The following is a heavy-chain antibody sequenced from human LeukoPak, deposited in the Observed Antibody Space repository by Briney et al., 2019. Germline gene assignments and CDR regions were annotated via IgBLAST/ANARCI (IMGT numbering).Heavy chain of an antibody. Sequence: ASVKVSCTASGGTFSSYAISWVRQAPGQGLEWMGGIIPIFGTANYAQKFQGRVTITADESTSTAYMEVSSLRSEDTAVYYCATSIRFLEWLPPSGYMDVWGKGTTVTVSS. CDR3: ATSIRFLEWLPPSGYMDV. CDR2: IIPIFGTA. V-gene: IGHV1-69*13. D-gene: IGHD3-3*01. CDR1: GGTFSSYA. J-gene: IGHJ6*03.